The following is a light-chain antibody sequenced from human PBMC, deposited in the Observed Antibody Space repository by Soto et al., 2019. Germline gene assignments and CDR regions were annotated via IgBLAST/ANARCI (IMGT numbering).Light chain of an antibody. V-gene: IGLV2-8*01. CDR3: SSYAGSNNVI. J-gene: IGLJ2*01. CDR2: EVS. Sequence: QSALTQPPSASGSPGQSVTISCTGTSSDVGGYDYVSWYQQHPGKAPKLMIHEVSKRPSGVPDRFSGSKSGNTASLTVSGLQAADEADYYCSSYAGSNNVILGGGTKLTVL. CDR1: SSDVGGYDY.